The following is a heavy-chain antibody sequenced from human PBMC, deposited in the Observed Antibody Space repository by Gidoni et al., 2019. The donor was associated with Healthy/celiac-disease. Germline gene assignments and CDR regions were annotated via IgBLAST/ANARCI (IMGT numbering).Heavy chain of an antibody. CDR1: GGSFSCYS. Sequence: QVQLQQWGAGLLKPSETLSLTCAVYGGSFSCYSWSWIRQPPGKGLEWIGEINHSGSTNYNPSLKSRVTISVDTSKNQFSLKLSSVTAADTAVYYCARKDIVVVPAAIFWFDPWGQGTLVTVSS. CDR3: ARKDIVVVPAAIFWFDP. CDR2: INHSGST. V-gene: IGHV4-34*01. D-gene: IGHD2-2*02. J-gene: IGHJ5*02.